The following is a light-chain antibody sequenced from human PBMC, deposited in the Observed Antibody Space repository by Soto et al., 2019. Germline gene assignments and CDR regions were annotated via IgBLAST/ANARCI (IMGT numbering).Light chain of an antibody. CDR2: GAS. Sequence: EIVLTQSPGTLSLSPGNRTTLSCRASQSVSSSYLAWYQQKPGQAPSLLIYGASNRATGIPDRFSGGGSGTDFTITISRLKPEDFAVYYCQQYGKSAMFTFGQGTKLEIK. V-gene: IGKV3-20*01. CDR1: QSVSSSY. J-gene: IGKJ2*01. CDR3: QQYGKSAMFT.